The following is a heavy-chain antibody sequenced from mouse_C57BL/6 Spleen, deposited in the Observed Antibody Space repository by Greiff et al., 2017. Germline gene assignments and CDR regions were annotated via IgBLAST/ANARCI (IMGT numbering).Heavy chain of an antibody. Sequence: QVQLQQPGAELVRPGSSVKLSCKASGYTFTSYWMHWVKQRPIQGLEWIGNIDPSDSETHYNQKFKDKATLTVDKSSSTAYMQLSSLTSEDSAVYYCAREGVSYCGSSPCAYWGQGTRVTVSA. CDR3: AREGVSYCGSSPCAY. D-gene: IGHD1-1*01. CDR1: GYTFTSYW. V-gene: IGHV1-52*01. CDR2: IDPSDSET. J-gene: IGHJ3*01.